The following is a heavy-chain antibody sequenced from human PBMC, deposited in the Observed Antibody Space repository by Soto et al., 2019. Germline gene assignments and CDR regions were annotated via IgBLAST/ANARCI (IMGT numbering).Heavy chain of an antibody. D-gene: IGHD4-17*01. V-gene: IGHV3-15*01. CDR3: TTSWKDYGAS. CDR2: IKSKFNGGTT. CDR1: GLDFNYAW. J-gene: IGHJ5*02. Sequence: EVQLVESGGGLVKPGGSLRLSCAVSGLDFNYAWMSWVRQAPGKGLEWVGRIKSKFNGGTTDYAAPVKGRFSISRDDSKNTLYLQLRSLKTEDTGVYYCTTSWKDYGASWGQGTLVTVSS.